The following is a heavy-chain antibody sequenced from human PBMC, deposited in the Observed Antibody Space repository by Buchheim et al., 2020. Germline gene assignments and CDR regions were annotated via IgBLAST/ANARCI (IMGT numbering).Heavy chain of an antibody. D-gene: IGHD4-17*01. J-gene: IGHJ5*02. Sequence: QVQLQQWGAGLLKPSETLSLTCAVYGGSFSGCYWCWILRPPGEGLVWIGEINHSGSTNYNPSLKSRVTISVDTSKNQLSLKLSSVTAADTAVYYCARGRLRTKPNNWFDPWGQGTL. V-gene: IGHV4-34*01. CDR3: ARGRLRTKPNNWFDP. CDR1: GGSFSGCY. CDR2: INHSGST.